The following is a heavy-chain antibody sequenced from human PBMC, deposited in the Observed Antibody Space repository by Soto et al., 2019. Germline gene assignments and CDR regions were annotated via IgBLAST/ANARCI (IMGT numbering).Heavy chain of an antibody. CDR2: MNANSGDT. CDR3: ARDFTIFGVVPIGAYAFDI. J-gene: IGHJ3*02. CDR1: GYTFTNYD. Sequence: GASVKVSCKASGYTFTNYDINWVRQATGQGLEWMGWMNANSGDTGCAQKLQGRVTLTTDTSTSTAYMELRSLSSDDTAVYYCARDFTIFGVVPIGAYAFDIWGKGTMVTV. V-gene: IGHV1-8*01. D-gene: IGHD3-3*01.